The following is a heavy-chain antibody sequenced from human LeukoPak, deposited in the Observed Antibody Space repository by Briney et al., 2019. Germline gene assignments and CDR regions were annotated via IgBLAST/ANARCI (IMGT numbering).Heavy chain of an antibody. Sequence: PGGSLRLSCAASGFTFTTYWIHWLRHATGGGLVWVSVINTDGSDTRYTDSVKGRFTVSRDNDKNTIYLEMNSLRVEDTAVYYCATLSQTLPLDYWGQGVQVTVSS. CDR3: ATLSQTLPLDY. CDR2: INTDGSDT. J-gene: IGHJ4*02. CDR1: GFTFTTYW. V-gene: IGHV3-74*01.